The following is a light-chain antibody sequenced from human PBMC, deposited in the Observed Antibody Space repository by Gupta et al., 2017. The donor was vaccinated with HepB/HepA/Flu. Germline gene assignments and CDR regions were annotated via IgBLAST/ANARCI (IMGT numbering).Light chain of an antibody. V-gene: IGLV1-44*01. Sequence: QSVLTQPPSASGTPGQRVTISCSGSSSNIGSNTVNWYQQPPGTAPKLLIYSNNQRTSAAPDRFSGSKSGTAASLAIRGRQAEDEDDYYCAAWDDSSWVFGGGTKLTVL. J-gene: IGLJ3*02. CDR3: AAWDDSSWV. CDR1: SSNIGSNT. CDR2: SNN.